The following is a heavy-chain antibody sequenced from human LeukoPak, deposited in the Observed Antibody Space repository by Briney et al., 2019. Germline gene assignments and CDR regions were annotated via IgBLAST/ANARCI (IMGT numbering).Heavy chain of an antibody. J-gene: IGHJ4*02. CDR2: IKEDGSEK. D-gene: IGHD3-22*01. V-gene: IGHV3-7*01. CDR1: GVTFSSYW. Sequence: GGSLRLSCAASGVTFSSYWMSWVRQAPGKGLEWVANIKEDGSEKYYVDSVKGRFTISRDNAKNSLYLQMNSLRAEDTAVYYCARGRFNYDSSGYSSFYHWGQGTLVTVSS. CDR3: ARGRFNYDSSGYSSFYH.